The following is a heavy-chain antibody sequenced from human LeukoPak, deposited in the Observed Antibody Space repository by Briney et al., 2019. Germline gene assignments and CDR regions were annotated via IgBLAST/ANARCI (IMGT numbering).Heavy chain of an antibody. D-gene: IGHD2-2*01. CDR3: AREAVPAAIRAFDI. CDR2: IIPIFGTA. CDR1: GGTFSSYA. J-gene: IGHJ3*02. Sequence: SVKVSCKASGGTFSSYAISWVRQAPGQGLEWMGGIIPIFGTANYAQKFQGRVTMTRDTSISTAYMELSRLRSDDTAVYYCAREAVPAAIRAFDIWGQGTMVTVSS. V-gene: IGHV1-69*05.